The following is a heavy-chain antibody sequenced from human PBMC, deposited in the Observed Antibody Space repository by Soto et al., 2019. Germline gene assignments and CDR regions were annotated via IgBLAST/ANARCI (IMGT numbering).Heavy chain of an antibody. CDR2: INGGSGDT. Sequence: ASVKVSCKASGYTFTTYAIHWMRQAPGQRLEWMGWINGGSGDTQYSQKFQGRVTITRDTSANTAYMELSSLRSEDTAVYFCARNSPFTTFGVGYNGMDVWGQGTTVTVSS. D-gene: IGHD3-3*01. CDR3: ARNSPFTTFGVGYNGMDV. V-gene: IGHV1-3*01. CDR1: GYTFTTYA. J-gene: IGHJ6*02.